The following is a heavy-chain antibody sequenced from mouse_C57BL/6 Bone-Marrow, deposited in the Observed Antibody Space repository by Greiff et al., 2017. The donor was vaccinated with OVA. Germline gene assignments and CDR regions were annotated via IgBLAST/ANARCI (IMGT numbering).Heavy chain of an antibody. CDR3: ASRRGNLLSSNWYFDV. D-gene: IGHD2-1*01. V-gene: IGHV1-20*01. CDR1: GYSFTGYF. Sequence: EVQLQQSGPELVKPGDSVKISCKASGYSFTGYFMNWVMQSHGKSLEWIGRINPYNGDTFYNQKFKGKATLTVDKSSSTAHMELRSLTSEDSAVYYCASRRGNLLSSNWYFDVWGTGTTVTVSA. CDR2: INPYNGDT. J-gene: IGHJ1*03.